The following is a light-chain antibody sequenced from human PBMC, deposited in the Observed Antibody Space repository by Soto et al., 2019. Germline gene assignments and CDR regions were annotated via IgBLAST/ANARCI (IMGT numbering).Light chain of an antibody. Sequence: QSVLTQPPSVSGAPGQRVTISCTGSSSNIGAGYDVHWYQQLPGTAPKLLIYGNSNRPSGVPDRVSGSKSGTSASLAITGLQAADEADYYCQSYDSSLSGYVVFGGGTTRTVL. CDR1: SSNIGAGYD. CDR2: GNS. V-gene: IGLV1-40*01. CDR3: QSYDSSLSGYVV. J-gene: IGLJ2*01.